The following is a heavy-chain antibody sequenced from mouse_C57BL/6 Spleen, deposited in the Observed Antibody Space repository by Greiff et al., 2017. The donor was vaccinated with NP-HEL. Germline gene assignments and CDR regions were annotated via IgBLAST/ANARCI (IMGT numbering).Heavy chain of an antibody. V-gene: IGHV6-3*01. CDR1: GFTFSNYW. CDR3: TGLYGNYGFAY. J-gene: IGHJ3*01. Sequence: EVKVEESGGGLVQPGGSMKLSCVASGFTFSNYWMNWVRQSPEKGLEWVAQIRLKSDNYATHYAESVKGRFTISRDDSKSSVYLQMNNLGAEDTGIYYCTGLYGNYGFAYWGQGTLVTVSA. D-gene: IGHD2-1*01. CDR2: IRLKSDNYAT.